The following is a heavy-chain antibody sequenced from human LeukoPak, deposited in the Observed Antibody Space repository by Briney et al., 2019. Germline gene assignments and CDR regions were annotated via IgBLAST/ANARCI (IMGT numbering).Heavy chain of an antibody. J-gene: IGHJ4*02. Sequence: SQTLSLTCDISGDSVSSNSAAWNWIRQSPSRGLEWLGRTYYRSKWYNDYAISVKSRMTINADTSKNQFSLQLNSVTPEDTAVYYCAKGRWALIDYWGQGTLVTVSS. CDR1: GDSVSSNSAA. D-gene: IGHD3-10*01. V-gene: IGHV6-1*01. CDR2: TYYRSKWYN. CDR3: AKGRWALIDY.